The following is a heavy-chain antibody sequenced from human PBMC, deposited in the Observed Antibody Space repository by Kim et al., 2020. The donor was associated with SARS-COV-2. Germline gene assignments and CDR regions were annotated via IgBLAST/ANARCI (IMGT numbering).Heavy chain of an antibody. CDR1: GFTFGDYA. CDR3: AKGTPVGATKLSWYFDL. J-gene: IGHJ2*01. V-gene: IGHV3-9*01. Sequence: GGSLRLSCAASGFTFGDYAMHWVRQAPGKGLEWVSGISWNSGSIGYADSVKGRFTISRDNAKNSLYLQMNSLRAEDTALYYCAKGTPVGATKLSWYFDLWGRGTLVTVSS. D-gene: IGHD1-26*01. CDR2: ISWNSGSI.